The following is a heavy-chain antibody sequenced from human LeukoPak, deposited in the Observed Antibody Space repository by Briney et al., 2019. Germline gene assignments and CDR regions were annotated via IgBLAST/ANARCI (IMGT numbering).Heavy chain of an antibody. CDR3: ATFTSGSSLFDL. D-gene: IGHD6-19*01. J-gene: IGHJ2*01. CDR2: INHSGST. V-gene: IGHV4-34*01. CDR1: GGSFSGCY. Sequence: SETLSLTCAVYGGSFSGCYWSWIRQPPGKGLEWIGEINHSGSTNYNPSLKSRVTISVDTSKNQFSLKLSSVTAADTAVYYCATFTSGSSLFDLWGRGTLVTVSS.